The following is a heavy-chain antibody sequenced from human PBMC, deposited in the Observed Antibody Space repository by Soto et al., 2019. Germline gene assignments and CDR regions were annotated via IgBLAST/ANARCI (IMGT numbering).Heavy chain of an antibody. CDR1: GFSLTGYY. J-gene: IGHJ6*02. CDR2: INPNTGGT. Sequence: ASVKVSCKASGFSLTGYYFHWIRAAPGQGLEWLGWINPNTGGTTYAQKFQGRVTLTWDTSINTAYMELSSLRPDDTAMYYCARERYPVLSDGMDVWGQGTSVTVSS. V-gene: IGHV1-2*02. D-gene: IGHD3-16*01. CDR3: ARERYPVLSDGMDV.